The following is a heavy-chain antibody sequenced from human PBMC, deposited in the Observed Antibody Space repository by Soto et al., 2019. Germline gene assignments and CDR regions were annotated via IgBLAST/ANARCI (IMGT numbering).Heavy chain of an antibody. CDR3: ARHAYCRGGSCTYYYGMDV. Sequence: QVQLVQSGAEVKMPGDSVKVSCKASGYTVSSYGISWVRQAPGQGLEWTGWISAYNGNTNYAQKLQGRVTMTTDTSTDTAYMELRSLRSDDTAVYYSARHAYCRGGSCTYYYGMDVWGQGTTVTVSS. J-gene: IGHJ6*02. CDR2: ISAYNGNT. D-gene: IGHD2-15*01. CDR1: GYTVSSYG. V-gene: IGHV1-18*04.